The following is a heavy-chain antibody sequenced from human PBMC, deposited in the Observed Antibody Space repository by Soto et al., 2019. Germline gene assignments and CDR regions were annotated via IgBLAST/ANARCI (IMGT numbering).Heavy chain of an antibody. CDR1: GGSISSYY. V-gene: IGHV4-59*12. CDR2: IYYSGNT. CDR3: ARASPPYSVSRYFDCFPYYFDS. D-gene: IGHD3-9*01. J-gene: IGHJ4*02. Sequence: SETLSLTCTVSGGSISSYYWSWIRQPPGKGLEWIGYIYYSGNTNYNPSLKSRVTISVDTSKNQFSLKLSSVTAADTAVYYCARASPPYSVSRYFDCFPYYFDSWGQGPLVTGSA.